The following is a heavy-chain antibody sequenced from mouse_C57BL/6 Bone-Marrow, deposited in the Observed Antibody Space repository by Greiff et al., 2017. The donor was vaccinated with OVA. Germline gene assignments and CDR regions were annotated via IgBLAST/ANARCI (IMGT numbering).Heavy chain of an antibody. Sequence: QVQLQQSGPELVKPGASVKISCKASGYAFSSSWMNWVKQRPGKGLEWIGRIYPGDGDTNYNGTFKGKATLTADKSSSTAYMQLSGLTSEDSAVYFCARWLSYWGKGTLVTVSA. CDR3: ARWLSY. V-gene: IGHV1-82*01. J-gene: IGHJ3*01. CDR1: GYAFSSSW. D-gene: IGHD3-3*01. CDR2: IYPGDGDT.